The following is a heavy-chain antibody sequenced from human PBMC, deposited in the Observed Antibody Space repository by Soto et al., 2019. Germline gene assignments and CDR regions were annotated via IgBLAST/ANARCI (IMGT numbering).Heavy chain of an antibody. J-gene: IGHJ4*02. V-gene: IGHV3-48*03. Sequence: WGSLGLCSVACGVSLSNFDMNWVRQAPGRGLEWISLISERGITTTYADSVRSRFTVSRDNAQSSLYLQMDRLTVEDTGVYYCARGGVVWGRGVLVTVSS. D-gene: IGHD2-8*01. CDR1: GVSLSNFD. CDR3: ARGGVV. CDR2: ISERGITT.